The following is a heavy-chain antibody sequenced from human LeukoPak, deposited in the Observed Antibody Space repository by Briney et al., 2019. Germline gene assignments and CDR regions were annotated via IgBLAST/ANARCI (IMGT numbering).Heavy chain of an antibody. CDR3: ARFDFWSGYSLGAFDI. Sequence: SQTLSLTCTVSGGSISSGSYYWSWIRQPAGKGLEWIGRIYTSGSTNYNPSLKSRVTISVDTSKNQFSLKLSSVTAADTAVYYCARFDFWSGYSLGAFDIWGQGTMVTVSS. CDR1: GGSISSGSYY. D-gene: IGHD3-3*01. CDR2: IYTSGST. J-gene: IGHJ3*02. V-gene: IGHV4-61*02.